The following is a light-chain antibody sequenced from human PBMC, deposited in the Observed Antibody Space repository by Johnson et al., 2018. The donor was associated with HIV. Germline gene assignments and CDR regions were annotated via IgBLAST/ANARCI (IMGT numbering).Light chain of an antibody. Sequence: SVLTQPPSVSAAPGQKVTISCSGSRSNIWNNYVSWYQQLPGTAPKLLIYDNNKRPSGIPDRFSGSKSGTSATLGITGLQTGDEADYYCGTWDSSLSAGEVFGTGTKVTVL. V-gene: IGLV1-51*01. CDR3: GTWDSSLSAGEV. CDR2: DNN. J-gene: IGLJ1*01. CDR1: RSNIWNNY.